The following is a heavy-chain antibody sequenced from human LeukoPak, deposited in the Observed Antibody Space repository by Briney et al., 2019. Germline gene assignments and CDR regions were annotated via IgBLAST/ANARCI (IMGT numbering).Heavy chain of an antibody. CDR1: GFTFSSYG. D-gene: IGHD2-2*01. J-gene: IGHJ4*02. Sequence: GRSLRLSCAASGFTFSSYGMHWVRQAPGKGLEWVAVISYDGSNKYYADSVKGRFTISRDNSKNTLYLQMNSLRAEDTAVYYCAKDHQPDYWGQGTLVTVSS. CDR3: AKDHQPDY. V-gene: IGHV3-30*18. CDR2: ISYDGSNK.